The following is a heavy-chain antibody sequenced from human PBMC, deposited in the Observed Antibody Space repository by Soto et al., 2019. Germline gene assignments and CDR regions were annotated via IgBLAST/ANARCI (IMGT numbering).Heavy chain of an antibody. Sequence: PSETLSLTCAVYGGSFSGYYWSWIRQPPGKGLEWIGEINHSGSTNYNPSLKSRVTISVDTSKNQFSLKLSSVTAADTAVYYCARGMTIYRLYYYYYMDVWGKGTTVTVS. D-gene: IGHD2-2*02. V-gene: IGHV4-34*01. CDR2: INHSGST. CDR1: GGSFSGYY. J-gene: IGHJ6*03. CDR3: ARGMTIYRLYYYYYMDV.